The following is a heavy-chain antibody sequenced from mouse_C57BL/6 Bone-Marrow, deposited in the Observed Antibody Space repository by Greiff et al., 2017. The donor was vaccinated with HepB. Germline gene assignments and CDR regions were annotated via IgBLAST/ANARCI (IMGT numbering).Heavy chain of an antibody. V-gene: IGHV1-61*01. Sequence: QVQLQQPGAELVRPGSSVKLSCKASGYTFTSYWMDWVKQRPGQGLEWIGNIYPSDSETHYNQKFKDKATLTVDKSSSTAYMQLSSLTSEDSAVYYCARELYREFAFWGQGTLVTVSA. CDR2: IYPSDSET. CDR1: GYTFTSYW. CDR3: ARELYREFAF. D-gene: IGHD1-3*01. J-gene: IGHJ3*01.